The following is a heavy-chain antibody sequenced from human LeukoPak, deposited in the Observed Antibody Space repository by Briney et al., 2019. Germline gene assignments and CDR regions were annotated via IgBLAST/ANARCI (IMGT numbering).Heavy chain of an antibody. D-gene: IGHD3-10*01. CDR2: ISGSGNNT. V-gene: IGHV3-23*01. CDR1: GFTFRRYA. CDR3: AKTTSVYGSGDDYSDATNWFDP. J-gene: IGHJ5*02. Sequence: GGSLRLSCAASGFTFRRYAMNWVRQAPGKGLEWISAISGSGNNTYYADSVKGRFTISRDNSKNTLYLQMNSLRAEDTAMYYCAKTTSVYGSGDDYSDATNWFDPWGQGTLVTVSS.